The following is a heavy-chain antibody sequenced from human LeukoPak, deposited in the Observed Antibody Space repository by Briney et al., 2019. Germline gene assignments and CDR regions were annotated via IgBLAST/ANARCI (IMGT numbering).Heavy chain of an antibody. D-gene: IGHD1-1*01. CDR1: GGTITDYA. CDR3: ATPPRGYSFSNHYYYMDV. CDR2: IIPLIGTV. J-gene: IGHJ6*03. V-gene: IGHV1-69*04. Sequence: SVKLSRKPSGGTITDYAVYRVRQAPGPGLEWMARIIPLIGTVNYEQNFQDRLTPSANKYTNTAHMELISLRFDDTAIYYCATPPRGYSFSNHYYYMDVWGRGTTVTVSS.